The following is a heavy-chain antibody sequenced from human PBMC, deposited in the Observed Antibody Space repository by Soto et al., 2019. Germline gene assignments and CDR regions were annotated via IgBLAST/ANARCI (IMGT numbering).Heavy chain of an antibody. Sequence: PGGSLRLSGAASGFTFSSYSMNGFAQAPGKELEGVAAISIRSSYIYYADSVKVPLTISRDNAKNSLYLQMNCLRAEDTAVYYCARGPAVAGTAFDYWGQGTMVTVSS. J-gene: IGHJ4*01. CDR2: ISIRSSYI. D-gene: IGHD6-19*01. V-gene: IGHV3-21*01. CDR1: GFTFSSYS. CDR3: ARGPAVAGTAFDY.